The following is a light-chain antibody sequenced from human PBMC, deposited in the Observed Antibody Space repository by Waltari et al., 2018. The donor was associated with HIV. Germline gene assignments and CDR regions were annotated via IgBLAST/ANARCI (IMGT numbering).Light chain of an antibody. J-gene: IGKJ4*01. CDR1: DSVSSY. Sequence: EVVLTQSPATLSLSPGERVTLSCRASDSVSSYLAWYQQKPGQAPRLLIYDASNRATGIPARFSGSWSGTDFTLTISSLEPEDFAVYYCHHRSNWPLTFGGGTKVEI. V-gene: IGKV3-11*01. CDR3: HHRSNWPLT. CDR2: DAS.